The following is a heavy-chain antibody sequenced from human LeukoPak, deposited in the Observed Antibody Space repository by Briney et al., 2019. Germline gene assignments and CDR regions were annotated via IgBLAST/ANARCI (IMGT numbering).Heavy chain of an antibody. CDR2: INPNSGGT. CDR3: ARAFSIVSGWYYFDY. D-gene: IGHD6-19*01. V-gene: IGHV1-2*02. CDR1: GYTFTGYY. Sequence: ASVKVSCKASGYTFTGYYMHWVRQAPGQGLEWMGWINPNSGGTNYAQKFQGRVTMTRDTSISTAYMELSRLRSDDTAVYYCARAFSIVSGWYYFDYWGQGTLVTVSS. J-gene: IGHJ4*02.